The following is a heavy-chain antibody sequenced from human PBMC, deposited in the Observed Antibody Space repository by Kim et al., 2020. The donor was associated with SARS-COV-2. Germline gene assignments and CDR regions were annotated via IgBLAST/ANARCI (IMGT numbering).Heavy chain of an antibody. V-gene: IGHV3-30*03. CDR2: ISYDGSNK. CDR3: ARDLYAYYYDSSGYYWDY. J-gene: IGHJ4*02. CDR1: GFTFSSYG. D-gene: IGHD3-22*01. Sequence: GGSLRLSCAASGFTFSSYGMHWVRQAPGKGLEWVAVISYDGSNKYYADSVKGRFTISRDSSKNTLYLQMNSLRAEDTAVYYCARDLYAYYYDSSGYYWDYWGQGTLVTVSS.